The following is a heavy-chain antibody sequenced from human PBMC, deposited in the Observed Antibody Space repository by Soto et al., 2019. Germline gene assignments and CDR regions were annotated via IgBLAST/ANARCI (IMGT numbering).Heavy chain of an antibody. CDR1: GGSISSYY. J-gene: IGHJ6*02. CDR2: MYNTGST. Sequence: QVRLQESGPGLVKPSETLSLTCTVSGGSISSYYWSWIRQPPGKGLEWIGYMYNTGSTIYNPSLKGRVTIAVDXSXNXXSLKLNSVTAADTAVYYCARDLWGYCGADCYPLDVWGQGTTVTVSS. CDR3: ARDLWGYCGADCYPLDV. V-gene: IGHV4-59*01. D-gene: IGHD2-21*02.